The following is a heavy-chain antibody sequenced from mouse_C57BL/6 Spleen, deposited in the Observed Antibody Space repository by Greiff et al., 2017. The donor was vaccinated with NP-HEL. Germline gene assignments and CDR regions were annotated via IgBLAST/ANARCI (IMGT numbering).Heavy chain of an antibody. CDR3: ASEGNGYYPWYFDV. D-gene: IGHD2-3*01. CDR1: GYTFTDYN. J-gene: IGHJ1*03. V-gene: IGHV1-22*01. CDR2: INPNNGGT. Sequence: EVQLQQSGPELVKPGASVKMSCKASGYTFTDYNMHWVKQSHGKSLEWIGYINPNNGGTSYNQKFKGKATLTVNKSSSTAYMELRSLTSEDSAVYYCASEGNGYYPWYFDVWGTGTTVTVAS.